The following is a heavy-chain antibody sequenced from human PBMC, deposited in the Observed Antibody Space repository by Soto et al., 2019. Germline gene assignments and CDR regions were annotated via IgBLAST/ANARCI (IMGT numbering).Heavy chain of an antibody. CDR3: ARGFGLNVYFDY. CDR2: IYYSGST. V-gene: IGHV4-31*03. D-gene: IGHD3-16*01. Sequence: SETLSLTCTVSGGSISISGYYWSWIRQHPGKGLEWIGYIYYSGSTYYNPSLKSRVTISVDTSKNQFSLKLSSVTAADTAVYYCARGFGLNVYFDYWGQGTLVTVSS. J-gene: IGHJ4*02. CDR1: GGSISISGYY.